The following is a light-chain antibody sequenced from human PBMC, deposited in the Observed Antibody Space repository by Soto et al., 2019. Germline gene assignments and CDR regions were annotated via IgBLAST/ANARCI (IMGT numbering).Light chain of an antibody. CDR3: MQALQTRAT. Sequence: DIVMTQSPLSLPVTPGEPASISCRSSRILLHSNGYNYLDWYLQKPGQSPQLLIYLGSNRASGVPDRFSGSGSGTDFTLKISRVEAEDVGVYYCMQALQTRATFGQGTRLEIK. CDR2: LGS. CDR1: RILLHSNGYNY. V-gene: IGKV2-28*01. J-gene: IGKJ5*01.